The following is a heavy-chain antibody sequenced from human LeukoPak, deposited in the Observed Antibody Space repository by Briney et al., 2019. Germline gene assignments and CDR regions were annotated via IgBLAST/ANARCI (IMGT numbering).Heavy chain of an antibody. D-gene: IGHD6-6*01. CDR2: ISSSGTTT. CDR1: GFTFSSYE. V-gene: IGHV3-48*03. CDR3: ARGSYSTSSFDY. J-gene: IGHJ4*02. Sequence: PGGSLRLSCAASGFTFSSYEMNWVRQAPGKGLEWVSYISSSGTTTYYADSVKGRFTISRDNAKNSLYLQGNSLRAEDTAIYSRARGSYSTSSFDYWGQGTLVTVSS.